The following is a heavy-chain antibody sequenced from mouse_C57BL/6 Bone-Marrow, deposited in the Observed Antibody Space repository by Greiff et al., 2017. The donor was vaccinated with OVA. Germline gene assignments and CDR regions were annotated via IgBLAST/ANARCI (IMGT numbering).Heavy chain of an antibody. J-gene: IGHJ3*01. CDR3: ARLGRGAY. Sequence: VQLQQSGPGLVQPSQSLSITCTVSGFSLTSYGVHWVRQSPGKGLEWLGVIWSGGSTDYNAAFISRLSISKDNSKSQVFFKMNSLQADDTAIYYCARLGRGAYWGQGTLVTVSA. V-gene: IGHV2-2*01. CDR1: GFSLTSYG. D-gene: IGHD4-1*01. CDR2: IWSGGST.